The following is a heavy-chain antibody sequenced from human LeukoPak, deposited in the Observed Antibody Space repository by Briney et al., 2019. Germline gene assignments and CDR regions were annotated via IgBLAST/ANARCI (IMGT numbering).Heavy chain of an antibody. J-gene: IGHJ4*02. CDR2: INPNSGGT. CDR1: GYTFTGYY. CDR3: ARETPSYDSSGYYFSIDY. V-gene: IGHV1-2*02. D-gene: IGHD3-22*01. Sequence: GASVKVSCKASGYTFTGYYMHWVRQAPGQGLEWMGWINPNSGGTNYAQKFQGRVTMTRDTSISTAYMELSRLRSDDTAVYYCARETPSYDSSGYYFSIDYWGQGTLVTVSS.